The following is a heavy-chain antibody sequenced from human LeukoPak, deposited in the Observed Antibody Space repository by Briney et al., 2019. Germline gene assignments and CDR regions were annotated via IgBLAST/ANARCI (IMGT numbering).Heavy chain of an antibody. D-gene: IGHD2-21*01. Sequence: GGSLRLSCAASGFTFSTYGTHWVRQAPGKGLEWVAVISYDGSNEYYADSVKGRFTISRDNSKNTLYLQMSSLRAEDTAVYYCAKEFNRGLPDYWGQGTLVTVPS. CDR2: ISYDGSNE. J-gene: IGHJ4*02. CDR3: AKEFNRGLPDY. CDR1: GFTFSTYG. V-gene: IGHV3-30*18.